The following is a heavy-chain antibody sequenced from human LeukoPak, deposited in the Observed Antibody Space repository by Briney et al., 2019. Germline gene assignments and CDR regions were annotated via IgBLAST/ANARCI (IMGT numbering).Heavy chain of an antibody. CDR1: GFTFSSYS. CDR3: ARAGAARPGYYYYMDV. D-gene: IGHD6-6*01. J-gene: IGHJ6*03. CDR2: ISSSSSYI. Sequence: GESLKISCAASGFTFSSYSMNWVRQAPGKGLEWVSSISSSSSYIYYADSVKGRFTISRDNAKNSLYLQMNSLRAEDTAVYYCARAGAARPGYYYYMDVWGKGTTVTVSS. V-gene: IGHV3-21*01.